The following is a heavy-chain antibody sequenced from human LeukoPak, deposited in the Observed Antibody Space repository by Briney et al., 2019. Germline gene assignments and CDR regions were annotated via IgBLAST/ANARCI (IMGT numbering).Heavy chain of an antibody. CDR3: AGGVAVSGPWFDP. Sequence: GRSLRLSCPASRFTFTNYAMNWVRQAPGKGLDWVSTISGSGYDTYYADSVKGRFTISRDNSKNTLYLQMNSLRAEDTAVYYCAGGVAVSGPWFDPWGQGTLVTVSS. CDR2: ISGSGYDT. CDR1: RFTFTNYA. D-gene: IGHD3-10*01. V-gene: IGHV3-23*01. J-gene: IGHJ5*02.